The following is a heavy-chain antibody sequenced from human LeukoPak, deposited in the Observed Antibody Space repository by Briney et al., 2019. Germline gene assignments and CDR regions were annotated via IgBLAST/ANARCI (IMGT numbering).Heavy chain of an antibody. V-gene: IGHV1-2*04. CDR3: ARWSGWYYFDY. D-gene: IGHD6-19*01. Sequence: ASVKVSCKASGYTLTGYYMHWVRQAPGQGLEWMGWINPNSGGTNYAQKFQGWVTMTRDTSISTAYMELSRLRSDDTAVYYCARWSGWYYFDYWGQGTLVTVSS. CDR2: INPNSGGT. J-gene: IGHJ4*02. CDR1: GYTLTGYY.